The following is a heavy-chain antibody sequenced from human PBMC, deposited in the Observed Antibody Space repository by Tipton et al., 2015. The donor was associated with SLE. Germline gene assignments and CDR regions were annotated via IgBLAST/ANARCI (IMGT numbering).Heavy chain of an antibody. CDR3: VKDNPVASY. J-gene: IGHJ4*02. CDR1: GFTFSRSG. D-gene: IGHD4-23*01. Sequence: SLRLSCAASGFTFSRSGFHWVRQAPGKGLEWVAFIGNDRRNEHYADSVKGRFTISRDNFKNTLYLQMNSLKSEDTAVYYCVKDNPVASYWGQGALVTVSS. V-gene: IGHV3-30*02. CDR2: IGNDRRNE.